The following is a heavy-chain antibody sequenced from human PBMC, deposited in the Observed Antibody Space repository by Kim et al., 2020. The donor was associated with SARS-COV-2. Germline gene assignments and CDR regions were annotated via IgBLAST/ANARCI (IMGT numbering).Heavy chain of an antibody. CDR2: ISGSGGST. CDR3: AKASITIFGVVISHYYYYYMDV. D-gene: IGHD3-3*01. CDR1: GFTFSSYA. V-gene: IGHV3-23*01. J-gene: IGHJ6*03. Sequence: GGSLRLSCAASGFTFSSYAMSWVRQAPGKGLEWVSAISGSGGSTYYADPVKFLFTISRDNSKNTLYLQMNSLRAEDTAVYYCAKASITIFGVVISHYYYYYMDVWGKGTTVTVSS.